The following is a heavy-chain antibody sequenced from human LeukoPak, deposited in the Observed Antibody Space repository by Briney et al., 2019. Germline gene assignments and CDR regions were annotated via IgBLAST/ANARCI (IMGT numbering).Heavy chain of an antibody. CDR1: GYTFTGYY. V-gene: IGHV1-2*02. D-gene: IGHD2-2*01. CDR3: ARDLLGYCSSTSCFFFDY. CDR2: INPNSGGT. Sequence: ASVKVSCKASGYTFTGYYMHWVRQAPGQGLEWMGWINPNSGGTNYAQKFQGRVTMTRDTSISTAYMEMSRLRSDDTAVYYCARDLLGYCSSTSCFFFDYWGQGTLVTVSS. J-gene: IGHJ4*02.